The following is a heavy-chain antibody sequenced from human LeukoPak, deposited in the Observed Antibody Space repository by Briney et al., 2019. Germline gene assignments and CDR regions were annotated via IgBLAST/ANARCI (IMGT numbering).Heavy chain of an antibody. V-gene: IGHV3-74*01. CDR1: GNYW. J-gene: IGHJ4*02. CDR2: INSDGSWT. CDR3: VRDSDDYYWALDF. Sequence: GGSLRLSCAASGNYWMHWVRQAPGKGLVWVSHINSDGSWTSYADSVKGRFTISKDNAKNTLYLQMNNLRAEDTAVYYCVRDSDDYYWALDFWGQGTPVTVSS. D-gene: IGHD3-10*01.